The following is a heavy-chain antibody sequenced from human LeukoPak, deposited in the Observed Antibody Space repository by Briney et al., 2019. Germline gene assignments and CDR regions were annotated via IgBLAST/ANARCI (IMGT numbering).Heavy chain of an antibody. J-gene: IGHJ4*02. D-gene: IGHD3-10*01. V-gene: IGHV3-7*01. Sequence: GGSLRLSCTASGFTFSSNWMTWVRQAPGKGLEWVANINEDGGGKYYVESVKGRFTISRDNAKNSVYLQMNSLRVEDTAVYYCARGLLWLFGGQGTLVTVSS. CDR1: GFTFSSNW. CDR2: INEDGGGK. CDR3: ARGLLWLF.